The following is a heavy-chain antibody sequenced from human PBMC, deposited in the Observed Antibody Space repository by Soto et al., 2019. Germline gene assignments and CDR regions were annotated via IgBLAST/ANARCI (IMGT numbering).Heavy chain of an antibody. CDR1: GFTFSDYY. CDR3: AREMSLWLVRENGFDI. V-gene: IGHV3-11*01. Sequence: PGVSLRLSCAASGFTFSDYYMSWIRQAPGKGLEWVSYISSSGHNIYYADSVRGRFTISRDNAKNSLYLQMNSVRAEDTAVYYCAREMSLWLVRENGFDIWGKGTMVTVSS. D-gene: IGHD6-19*01. CDR2: ISSSGHNI. J-gene: IGHJ3*02.